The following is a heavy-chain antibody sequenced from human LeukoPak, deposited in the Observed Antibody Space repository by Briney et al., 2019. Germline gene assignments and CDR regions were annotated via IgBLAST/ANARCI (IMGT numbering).Heavy chain of an antibody. V-gene: IGHV3-23*01. CDR3: AKFPPTSRNHITYGG. CDR1: GFTFSNAW. CDR2: ISGSGGST. Sequence: GGSLRLSCAASGFTFSNAWMSWVRQAPGKGLEWVSAISGSGGSTYYADSVKGRFTISRDNSKNTLYLQMNSLRAEDTAVYYCAKFPPTSRNHITYGGWGQGTLVTVSS. J-gene: IGHJ4*02. D-gene: IGHD4-23*01.